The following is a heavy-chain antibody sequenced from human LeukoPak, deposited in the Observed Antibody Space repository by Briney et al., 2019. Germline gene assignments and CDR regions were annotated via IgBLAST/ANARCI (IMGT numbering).Heavy chain of an antibody. Sequence: PGGSLRLSCAASGFTFSSYTMNWVRRAPGKGLEWVSSISARSGYIYYADSVKGRFTISRDNAKNSLYLHMTSLTAEDTAVYYCARRGDRLCTSLNCPPHNYFFYMDVWGSGTTVAVSS. D-gene: IGHD2-8*01. V-gene: IGHV3-21*01. J-gene: IGHJ6*03. CDR3: ARRGDRLCTSLNCPPHNYFFYMDV. CDR1: GFTFSSYT. CDR2: ISARSGYI.